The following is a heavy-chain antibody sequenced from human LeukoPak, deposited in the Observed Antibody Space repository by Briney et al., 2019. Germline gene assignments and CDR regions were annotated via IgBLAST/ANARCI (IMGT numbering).Heavy chain of an antibody. CDR3: ARGRSTVNKSFDS. CDR2: INHSGST. V-gene: IGHV4-34*01. Sequence: SETLSLTCAVYGGSFSGYYWSWIRQPPGKGLEWIGEINHSGSTNYNPSLKSRVTISVDTSKNQFSLKLSSVTAADTAVYYCARGRSTVNKSFDSWGQGTLVTVSS. CDR1: GGSFSGYY. D-gene: IGHD2-2*01. J-gene: IGHJ4*02.